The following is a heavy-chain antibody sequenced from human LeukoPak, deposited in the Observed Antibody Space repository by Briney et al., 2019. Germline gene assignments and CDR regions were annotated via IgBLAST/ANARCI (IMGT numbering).Heavy chain of an antibody. V-gene: IGHV3-48*03. CDR2: INRSGTTT. CDR1: GFTSSRYE. D-gene: IGHD4-11*01. Sequence: GGSLRLSCAASGFTSSRYEMSWVRQAPGKGLEWVAYINRSGTTTRYADSVKGRFTMSRDNAMNSLYLQMNRLRAEDTAVYYCAREIDYTRDGFDVWGQGTKVTISS. J-gene: IGHJ3*01. CDR3: AREIDYTRDGFDV.